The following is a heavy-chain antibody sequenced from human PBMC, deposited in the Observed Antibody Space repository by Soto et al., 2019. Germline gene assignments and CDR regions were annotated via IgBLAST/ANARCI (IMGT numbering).Heavy chain of an antibody. Sequence: SETLSLTCTVSGGSISSGGYYWSWIRQHPGKGLEWIGYIYYSGSTYYNPSLKSRVTISVDTSKNQFSLKLSSVTAADTAVYYCARVEGIAAAHDYWGQGTLVTVSS. V-gene: IGHV4-31*03. CDR1: GGSISSGGYY. J-gene: IGHJ4*02. CDR3: ARVEGIAAAHDY. CDR2: IYYSGST. D-gene: IGHD6-13*01.